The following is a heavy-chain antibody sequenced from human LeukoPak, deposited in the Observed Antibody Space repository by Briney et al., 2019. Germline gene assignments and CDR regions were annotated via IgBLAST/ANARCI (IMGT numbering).Heavy chain of an antibody. Sequence: GGSLRLSCAASGFTVSSNYVTWVRQAPGKGLEWVSVIYSGGSTYYADSVKGRFTISRDNSKNTVYLQMNSLRAEDTAVYYCARVRSGVEFDYWGQGTLVTVSS. D-gene: IGHD1-1*01. CDR1: GFTVSSNY. J-gene: IGHJ4*02. CDR3: ARVRSGVEFDY. CDR2: IYSGGST. V-gene: IGHV3-66*02.